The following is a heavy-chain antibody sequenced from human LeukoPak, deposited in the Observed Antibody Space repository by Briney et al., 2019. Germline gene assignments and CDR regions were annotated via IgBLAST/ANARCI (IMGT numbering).Heavy chain of an antibody. CDR3: ARHPGVATNSNWFDP. CDR1: GGSVSSTHY. V-gene: IGHV4-39*01. J-gene: IGHJ5*02. D-gene: IGHD5-24*01. Sequence: PSETLSLTCTVSGGSVSSTHYWGWIRQPPGKGLEWIGSIYYGGSTYYNASLRSRVTTSVDTSKNQFSLKLSSVTAADTAVYYCARHPGVATNSNWFDPWGRGTLVTVSS. CDR2: IYYGGST.